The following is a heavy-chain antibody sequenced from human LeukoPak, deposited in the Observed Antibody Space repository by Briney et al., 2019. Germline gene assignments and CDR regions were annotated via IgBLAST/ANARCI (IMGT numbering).Heavy chain of an antibody. V-gene: IGHV3-21*01. J-gene: IGHJ4*02. CDR1: GFTFSSYS. CDR3: ARGISSYYYDSSGYYYYFDY. CDR2: ISSSSSYI. Sequence: PGGSLRLSCAASGFTFSSYSMNWVRQAPGKGLEWVSSISSSSSYIYYADSVKGRSTISRDNAKNSLYLQMNSLRAEDTAVYYCARGISSYYYDSSGYYYYFDYWGQGTLVTVSS. D-gene: IGHD3-22*01.